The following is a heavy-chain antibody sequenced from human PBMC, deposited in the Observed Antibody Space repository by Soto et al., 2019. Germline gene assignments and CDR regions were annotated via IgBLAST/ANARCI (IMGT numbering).Heavy chain of an antibody. Sequence: AALTIYCKAPADAFIDLYIKCSEQAPGQGLEWMGCVNPSSGGTDYAQKFQGRVTMTRDTSVSTAYMELSSLRSDDTAIYYCARGLRWRDLDYWGQGTPVTVSS. CDR3: ARGLRWRDLDY. D-gene: IGHD2-21*01. J-gene: IGHJ4*02. CDR2: VNPSSGGT. CDR1: ADAFIDLY. V-gene: IGHV1-2*02.